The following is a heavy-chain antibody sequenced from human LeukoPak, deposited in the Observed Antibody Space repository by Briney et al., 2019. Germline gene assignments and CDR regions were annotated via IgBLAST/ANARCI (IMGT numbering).Heavy chain of an antibody. D-gene: IGHD3-16*02. CDR2: TYYRSKWYN. Sequence: SQTLSLTCAISGDSVSSNSAAWNWIRQSPSRGLEWLGRTYYRSKWYNDYAVSVKSRITINPDTSKNQFSLQLNSVTPEDTAVYYCARDRRYDYVWGVIVLIFDYWGQGTLVTVSS. V-gene: IGHV6-1*01. CDR3: ARDRRYDYVWGVIVLIFDY. J-gene: IGHJ4*02. CDR1: GDSVSSNSAA.